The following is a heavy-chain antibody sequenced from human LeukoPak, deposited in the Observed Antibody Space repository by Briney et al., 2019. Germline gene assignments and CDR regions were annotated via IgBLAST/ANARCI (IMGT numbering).Heavy chain of an antibody. V-gene: IGHV3-30*02. Sequence: GGSLRLSCAASGFTFSSYGMHXVXQAPGXGLXWXXFIRYDGNNKQYADSVKGRFTISRDDSKNTLYLQMNSLRAEDTAVYYCAKPLRDSSGYYAAGNWGQGTLVTVSS. D-gene: IGHD3-22*01. J-gene: IGHJ4*02. CDR1: GFTFSSYG. CDR3: AKPLRDSSGYYAAGN. CDR2: IRYDGNNK.